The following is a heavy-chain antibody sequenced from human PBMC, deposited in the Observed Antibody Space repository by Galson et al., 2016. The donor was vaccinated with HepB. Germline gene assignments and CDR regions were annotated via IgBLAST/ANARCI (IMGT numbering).Heavy chain of an antibody. D-gene: IGHD6-19*01. CDR1: GFTFSSYA. V-gene: IGHV3-23*01. Sequence: SLRLSCAASGFTFSSYAMSWVRQAPGKGLEWVSTISGSGATTYVADSVKGRFTMSRYPSKNTLYLQMNSLRVEDTARYYCAKGGQWLLRGPGWFDPWGQGTLVSVSS. CDR2: ISGSGATT. CDR3: AKGGQWLLRGPGWFDP. J-gene: IGHJ5*02.